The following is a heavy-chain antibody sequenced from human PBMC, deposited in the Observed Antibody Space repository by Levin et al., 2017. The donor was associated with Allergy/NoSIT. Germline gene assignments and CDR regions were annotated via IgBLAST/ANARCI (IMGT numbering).Heavy chain of an antibody. CDR1: GGSFSGYY. CDR3: AGDYYDSSGQTFPPIATDY. Sequence: SETLSLTCAVYGGSFSGYYWSWIRQPPGKGLEWIGEINHSGSTNYNPSLKSRVTISVDTSKNQFSLKLSSVTAADTAVYYCAGDYYDSSGQTFPPIATDYWGQGTLVTVSS. V-gene: IGHV4-34*01. CDR2: INHSGST. D-gene: IGHD3-22*01. J-gene: IGHJ4*02.